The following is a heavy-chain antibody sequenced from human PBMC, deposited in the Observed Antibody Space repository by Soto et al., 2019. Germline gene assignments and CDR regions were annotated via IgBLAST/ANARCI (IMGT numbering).Heavy chain of an antibody. CDR1: GYTFTSYD. D-gene: IGHD4-17*01. Sequence: ASVKVSCKASGYTFTSYDINWVRQATGQGLEWMGWMNPNSGNTGYAQKFQGRVTVTRNTSISTAYMELSSLRSEDTAEYYCATTLDYGDYSYFDYWGQGTLVTVSS. CDR2: MNPNSGNT. J-gene: IGHJ4*02. V-gene: IGHV1-8*01. CDR3: ATTLDYGDYSYFDY.